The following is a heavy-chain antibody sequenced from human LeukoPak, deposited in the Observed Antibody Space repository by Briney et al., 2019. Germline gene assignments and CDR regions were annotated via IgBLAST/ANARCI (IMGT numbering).Heavy chain of an antibody. Sequence: PGGSLRLSCAASRFMFSSYGMHWVRQAPGKGLEWVAFIRYDGSNKWYPDSVRGRFTISRDNSKNTLYLQMNSLRAEDTAVYYCATGSSGYYYNWGQGTLVTVSS. D-gene: IGHD3-22*01. V-gene: IGHV3-30*02. CDR2: IRYDGSNK. CDR1: RFMFSSYG. CDR3: ATGSSGYYYN. J-gene: IGHJ4*02.